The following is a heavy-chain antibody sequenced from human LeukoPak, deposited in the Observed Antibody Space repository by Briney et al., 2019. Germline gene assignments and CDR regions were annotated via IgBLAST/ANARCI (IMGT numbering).Heavy chain of an antibody. CDR1: GFTFSDYY. J-gene: IGHJ4*02. V-gene: IGHV3-11*01. CDR2: ISSGGTTK. Sequence: GGSLRLSCAASGFTFSDYYMSWIRQAPGKGPEWVSYISSGGTTKSYADSVKGRFTISRDNAKNSLYLQMNSLRAEDTAVYYCARVGTIAAAGTVDYWGQGTLVTVSS. CDR3: ARVGTIAAAGTVDY. D-gene: IGHD6-13*01.